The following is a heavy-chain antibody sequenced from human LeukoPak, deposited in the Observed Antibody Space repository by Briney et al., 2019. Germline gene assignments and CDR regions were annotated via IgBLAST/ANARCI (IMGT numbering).Heavy chain of an antibody. Sequence: KPSETLSLTCTVSGGSISSYYWSWIRQPPGKGLEWIGYIYYSGSTNYNPSLESRLTISIDTSKNQFSLKLSSVTAADTAVCYCARHLSADYAWLDFWGQGTLVTVSS. D-gene: IGHD4-17*01. CDR2: IYYSGST. CDR3: ARHLSADYAWLDF. J-gene: IGHJ4*02. CDR1: GGSISSYY. V-gene: IGHV4-59*08.